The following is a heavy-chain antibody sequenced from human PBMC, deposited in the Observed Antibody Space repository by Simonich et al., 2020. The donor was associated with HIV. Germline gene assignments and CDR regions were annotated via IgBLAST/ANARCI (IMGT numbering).Heavy chain of an antibody. Sequence: EVQLVESGGGLVQPGRSLRLSCAASGFTFDDYAMHWVRQAPGKGREWVSSISSSSSYIYYADSVKGRFTISRDNAKNSLYLQMNSLRAEDTAVYYCARDGRKGSSTSCSDYWGQGTLVTVSS. V-gene: IGHV3-21*01. CDR1: GFTFDDYA. CDR3: ARDGRKGSSTSCSDY. D-gene: IGHD2-2*01. CDR2: ISSSSSYI. J-gene: IGHJ4*02.